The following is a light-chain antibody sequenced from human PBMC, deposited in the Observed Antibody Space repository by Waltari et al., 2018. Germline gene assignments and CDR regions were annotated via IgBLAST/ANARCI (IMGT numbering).Light chain of an antibody. Sequence: QSVLTKPPSMSAAPGQKVTISCSGRYSKIGINYVSLYQQRPGTAPKLLIYDNDKRPSGIPDRFSGSKSGASATLDITGLQTGDEADYYCGTWDAGLSAGVFGGGTKVTVL. J-gene: IGLJ3*02. CDR3: GTWDAGLSAGV. V-gene: IGLV1-51*01. CDR2: DND. CDR1: YSKIGINY.